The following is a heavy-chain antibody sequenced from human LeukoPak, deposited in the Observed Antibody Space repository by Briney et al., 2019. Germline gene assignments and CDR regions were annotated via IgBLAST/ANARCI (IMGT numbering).Heavy chain of an antibody. CDR1: GFTFTDFY. CDR3: AKGGYNWNGYYFDY. D-gene: IGHD1-1*01. Sequence: PGGSLRLSGSASGFTFTDFYMSWIRQAPGKGLEWVSYITNSGTTIYYADSVKGRFTISRDNSKNTLYLQMNSLRAEDTAVYYCAKGGYNWNGYYFDYWGQGTLVTVSS. J-gene: IGHJ4*02. CDR2: ITNSGTTI. V-gene: IGHV3-11*04.